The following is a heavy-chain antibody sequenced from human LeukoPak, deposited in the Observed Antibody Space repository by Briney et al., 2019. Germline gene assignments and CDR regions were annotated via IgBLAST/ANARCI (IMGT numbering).Heavy chain of an antibody. V-gene: IGHV1-2*02. CDR3: AAPHPQRGYSYGLQFYYYYYYMDV. J-gene: IGHJ6*03. CDR1: GYTFTGYY. D-gene: IGHD5-18*01. CDR2: INPNSGGT. Sequence: ASVKVSCKASGYTFTGYYMHWVRQAPGQGLEWMGWINPNSGGTNYAQKFQGRVTMTRDTSISTAYMKLSRLRSDDTAVYYCAAPHPQRGYSYGLQFYYYYYYMDVWGKGTTVTISS.